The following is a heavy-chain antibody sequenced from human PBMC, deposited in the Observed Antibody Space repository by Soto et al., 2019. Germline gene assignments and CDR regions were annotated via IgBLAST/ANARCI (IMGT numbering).Heavy chain of an antibody. CDR1: GYTYSSYA. CDR2: ISGSGGST. V-gene: IGHV3-23*01. Sequence: EVQLLESGGGLVQPGGSLRLSCAASGYTYSSYAMSWVRQAPGKGLEWVSAISGSGGSTYYADSVKGRFTISRDNSKNTLYLQMNSLRAEDTAVYYCAKDCTNGVCYLFDYWGQGTLVTVSS. D-gene: IGHD2-8*01. CDR3: AKDCTNGVCYLFDY. J-gene: IGHJ4*02.